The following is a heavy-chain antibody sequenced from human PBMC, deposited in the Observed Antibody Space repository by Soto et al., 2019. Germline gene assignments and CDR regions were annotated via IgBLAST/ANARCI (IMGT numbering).Heavy chain of an antibody. D-gene: IGHD3-9*01. V-gene: IGHV1-69*12. CDR1: GGTFSSYA. Sequence: QVRLVQSGAEVKKPGSSVKVSCKASGGTFSSYAISWVRQAPGQGLEWMGGIIPIFGTANYAQKFQGRVTITADESTSTAYMELSSLRSEDTAVYYCARLLGAGYSMMYYFDYWGQGTLVTVSS. CDR2: IIPIFGTA. CDR3: ARLLGAGYSMMYYFDY. J-gene: IGHJ4*02.